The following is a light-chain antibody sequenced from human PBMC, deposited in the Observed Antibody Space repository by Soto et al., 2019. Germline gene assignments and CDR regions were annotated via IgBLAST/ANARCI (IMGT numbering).Light chain of an antibody. CDR1: QSISTQ. V-gene: IGKV1-5*03. CDR2: QAS. CDR3: LKYQSYGT. Sequence: DIQMTQSPSTLSASVGDRVSITCRASQSISTQLAWYQQKPGKAPNLLIYQASNLETGVPSRFTGSGSGTEFTLTISSQQPDDLTNYLCLKYQSYGTFGQGNKVEVK. J-gene: IGKJ1*01.